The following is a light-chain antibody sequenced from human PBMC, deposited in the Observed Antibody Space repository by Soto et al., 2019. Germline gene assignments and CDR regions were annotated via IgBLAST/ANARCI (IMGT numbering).Light chain of an antibody. CDR1: TSDIGTNA. CDR3: SSFTTSSTLVV. Sequence: QSVLTQPPSASGTPGQRVTVSCSGSTSDIGTNAVNWFQHLPGTAPRLLIYTNNQRPSGVPDRFSGSKSGTSASLAISGLQSEDEADYYCSSFTTSSTLVVFGGGTKLTVL. V-gene: IGLV1-44*01. CDR2: TNN. J-gene: IGLJ2*01.